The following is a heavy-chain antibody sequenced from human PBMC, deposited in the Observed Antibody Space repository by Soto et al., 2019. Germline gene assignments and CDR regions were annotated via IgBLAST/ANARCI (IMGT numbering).Heavy chain of an antibody. CDR3: ARDVEPMITMIVVVITAYGMDV. D-gene: IGHD3-22*01. CDR1: GFTFSSYS. CDR2: ISSSSSYI. V-gene: IGHV3-21*01. J-gene: IGHJ6*02. Sequence: GGSLRLSCAASGFTFSSYSMNWVRQAPGKGLEWVSSISSSSSYIYYADSVKGRFTISRDNAKNSLYMKMNSLRAEDTAVYYCARDVEPMITMIVVVITAYGMDVWGQGTTVTVSS.